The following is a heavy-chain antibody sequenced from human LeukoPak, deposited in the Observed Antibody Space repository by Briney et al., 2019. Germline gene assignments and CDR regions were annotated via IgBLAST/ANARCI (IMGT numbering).Heavy chain of an antibody. Sequence: SVRVSCKASGGTFSSYAISWVRQAPGQGLEWMGGIIPIFGTANYAQKFQGRVTITTDESTSTAYMELSSLRSEDTAVYYCARDRWNCSGGSCYLGLNDYWGQGTLVTVSS. CDR3: ARDRWNCSGGSCYLGLNDY. CDR2: IIPIFGTA. V-gene: IGHV1-69*05. CDR1: GGTFSSYA. D-gene: IGHD2-15*01. J-gene: IGHJ4*02.